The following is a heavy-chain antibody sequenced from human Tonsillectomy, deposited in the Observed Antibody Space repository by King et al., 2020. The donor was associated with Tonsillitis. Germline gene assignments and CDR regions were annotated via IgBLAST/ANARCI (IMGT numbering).Heavy chain of an antibody. CDR1: GGSISSGGYS. D-gene: IGHD2-8*02. V-gene: IGHV4-30-4*07. CDR2: IYYSGST. Sequence: QLQESGPGLVKPSQTLSLTCAVSGGSISSGGYSWSWIRQPPGKGLEWIGYIYYSGSTYYNPSHKSRVTISVDTSKNQFSLKLSSVTAAGTAVYYLARETGSGLDYWGQGTLFTVSS. CDR3: ARETGSGLDY. J-gene: IGHJ4*02.